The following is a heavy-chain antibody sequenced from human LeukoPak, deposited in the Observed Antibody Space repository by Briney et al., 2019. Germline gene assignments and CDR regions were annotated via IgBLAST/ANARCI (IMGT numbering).Heavy chain of an antibody. D-gene: IGHD2-21*01. Sequence: GGSLRLSCAASGFIFSSYGMNWVRQAPGEGLEWVSSISTSSSYIYYADSVKGRFTISRDNAKNSLYLQMNSLRAEDTAVYYCARDSCELFPSSFDYWGQGTLVTVSS. CDR3: ARDSCELFPSSFDY. CDR2: ISTSSSYI. CDR1: GFIFSSYG. V-gene: IGHV3-21*01. J-gene: IGHJ4*02.